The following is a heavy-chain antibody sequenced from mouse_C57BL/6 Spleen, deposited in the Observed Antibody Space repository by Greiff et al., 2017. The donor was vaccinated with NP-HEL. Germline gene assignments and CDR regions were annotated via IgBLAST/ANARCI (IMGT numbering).Heavy chain of an antibody. J-gene: IGHJ3*01. V-gene: IGHV7-1*01. CDR2: SRNKANDYTT. Sequence: EVMLVESGGGLVQSGRSLRLSCATSGFTFSDFYMEWVRQAPGKGLEWIAASRNKANDYTTEYSASVKGRFIVSRDTSQSILYLQMNALRAEDTAIYYCARDADSIWFAYWGQGTLVTVSA. CDR1: GFTFSDFY. CDR3: ARDADSIWFAY.